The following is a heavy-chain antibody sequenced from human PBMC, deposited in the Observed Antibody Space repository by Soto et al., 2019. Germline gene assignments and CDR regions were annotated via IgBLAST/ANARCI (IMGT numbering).Heavy chain of an antibody. Sequence: PSETLSLTCTFSGCSISSGGYSWSWIRQPPGKGLEWIGYIYHSGSTYYNPSLKSRVTISIDTSENQFSLRLNSVTAADTAVYYCARRGSAVSVATGFDPWGQGTPVTVSS. D-gene: IGHD1-1*01. CDR2: IYHSGST. J-gene: IGHJ5*02. CDR1: GCSISSGGYS. CDR3: ARRGSAVSVATGFDP. V-gene: IGHV4-30-2*03.